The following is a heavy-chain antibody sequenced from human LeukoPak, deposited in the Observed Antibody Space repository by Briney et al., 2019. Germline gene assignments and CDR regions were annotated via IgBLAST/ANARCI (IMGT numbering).Heavy chain of an antibody. CDR1: GFTFSSYA. CDR2: ISGSGGST. V-gene: IGHV3-23*01. CDR3: AKDTSFGITMIVVVSPYFDY. D-gene: IGHD3-22*01. Sequence: GGSLRLSCAASGFTFSSYAMSWVRQAPGKGLEWVSAISGSGGSTYYADSVKGRFTISRDNSKNTLYLQMNSLRAEDTAVYYCAKDTSFGITMIVVVSPYFDYWGQGTLVTVSS. J-gene: IGHJ4*02.